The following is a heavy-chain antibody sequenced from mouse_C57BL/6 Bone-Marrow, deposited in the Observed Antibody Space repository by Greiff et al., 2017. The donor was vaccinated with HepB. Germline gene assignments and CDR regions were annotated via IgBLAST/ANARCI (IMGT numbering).Heavy chain of an antibody. CDR2: IYPGSGST. CDR1: GYTFTSYW. D-gene: IGHD1-1*01. CDR3: ARDYGSSYVRYFDY. J-gene: IGHJ2*01. Sequence: QVQLQQPGAELVKPGASVKMSCKASGYTFTSYWITWVKQRPGQGLEWIGDIYPGSGSTNYNEKCKSKATLTVDTSSSTAYMQLSSLTSEDSAVYYCARDYGSSYVRYFDYWGQGTTLTVSS. V-gene: IGHV1-55*01.